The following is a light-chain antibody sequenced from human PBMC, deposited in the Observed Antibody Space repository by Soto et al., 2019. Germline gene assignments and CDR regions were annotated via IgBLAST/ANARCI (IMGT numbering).Light chain of an antibody. CDR1: QNIGSS. J-gene: IGKJ2*01. Sequence: DLQMTQSPSTLSASVGDRVTITCRASQNIGSSLAWYQHRPGKAPKLLIFDASTLQTGVPSRFSGSGFGTEFTLTITGLQPDDFATYYCQQHNDYSAVTFGQGTKLEIK. V-gene: IGKV1-5*01. CDR3: QQHNDYSAVT. CDR2: DAS.